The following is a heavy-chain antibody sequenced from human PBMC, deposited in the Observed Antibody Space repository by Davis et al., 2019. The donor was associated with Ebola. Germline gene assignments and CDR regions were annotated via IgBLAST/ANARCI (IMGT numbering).Heavy chain of an antibody. CDR1: GGSISSYY. D-gene: IGHD1-26*01. V-gene: IGHV4-59*08. J-gene: IGHJ4*02. CDR3: AGGSRELIDY. CDR2: IYYSGST. Sequence: ETLSLTCPVSGGSISSYYWSWIRQPPGKGLEWIGYIYYSGSTNYNPSLKSRVTISVDTSKNQFSLKLSSVTAADTAVYYCAGGSRELIDYWGQGTLVTVSS.